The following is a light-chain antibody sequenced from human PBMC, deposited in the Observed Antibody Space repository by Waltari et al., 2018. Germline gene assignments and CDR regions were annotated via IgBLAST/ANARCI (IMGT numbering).Light chain of an antibody. Sequence: DIVMTQSPDSLALSVGERASITCKSSQSVLYWSNNKNYLAWYQQKPGQPPKLLIYWASTRDSGVPDRFSGSGSGSDFTLTISSLQAEDVAVYYCQQYYTTPFTFGPGTKVAIK. CDR3: QQYYTTPFT. V-gene: IGKV4-1*01. J-gene: IGKJ3*01. CDR2: WAS. CDR1: QSVLYWSNNKNY.